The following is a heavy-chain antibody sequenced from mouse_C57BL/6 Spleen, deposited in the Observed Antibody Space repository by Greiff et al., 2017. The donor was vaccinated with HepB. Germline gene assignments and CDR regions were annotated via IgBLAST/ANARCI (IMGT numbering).Heavy chain of an antibody. Sequence: QVQLQQPGAELVRPGTSVKLSCKASGYTFTSYWMHWVKQRPGQGLEWIGVIDPSDSYTNYNQKFKGKATLTVDTASSTAYMQLSSLTSEDSAVYYCARRPITTVVDYAMDYWGQGTSVTVSS. V-gene: IGHV1-59*01. CDR3: ARRPITTVVDYAMDY. J-gene: IGHJ4*01. D-gene: IGHD1-1*01. CDR2: IDPSDSYT. CDR1: GYTFTSYW.